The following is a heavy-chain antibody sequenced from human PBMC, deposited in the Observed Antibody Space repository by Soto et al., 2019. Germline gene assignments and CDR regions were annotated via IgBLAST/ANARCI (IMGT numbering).Heavy chain of an antibody. J-gene: IGHJ5*02. Sequence: SETLSLTCTVSVGSISSYYWSWIRQPPGKGLEWIGYIYYSGSTNYNPSLKSRVTISVDTSKNQFSLKLSSVTAADTAVYYCARAHYDSSGYWFDPWGQGTLVTVSS. CDR3: ARAHYDSSGYWFDP. CDR1: VGSISSYY. D-gene: IGHD3-22*01. V-gene: IGHV4-59*01. CDR2: IYYSGST.